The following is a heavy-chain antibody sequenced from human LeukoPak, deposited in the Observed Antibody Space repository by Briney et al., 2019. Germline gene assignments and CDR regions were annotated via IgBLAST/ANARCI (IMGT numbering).Heavy chain of an antibody. V-gene: IGHV5-51*01. J-gene: IGHJ4*02. CDR3: ARLDINAYYFDY. Sequence: GESLKISCRGAGYSFTSYWIGWVRQMPGKGLEWMGIIYPGDSDTRYSPSFQGQVPISADKSTSTAYLKWSSLKASHTAMYYCARLDINAYYFDYWGQGTLVTVSS. CDR1: GYSFTSYW. CDR2: IYPGDSDT. D-gene: IGHD3-16*01.